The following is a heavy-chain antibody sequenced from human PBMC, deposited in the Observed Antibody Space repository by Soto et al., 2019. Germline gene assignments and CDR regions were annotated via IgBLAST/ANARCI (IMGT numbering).Heavy chain of an antibody. CDR1: GFTFSSYG. Sequence: QVQLVESGGGVVQPGRSLRLSCAASGFTFSSYGMHWFRQAPGKGLEWVAVIWYDGSNKYSADSVKGLFTISRDNSKNTLYLQMNILRDADTAVYYCARASWVGDALDYWGQGTLVTVSS. V-gene: IGHV3-33*01. J-gene: IGHJ4*02. CDR3: ARASWVGDALDY. D-gene: IGHD1-26*01. CDR2: IWYDGSNK.